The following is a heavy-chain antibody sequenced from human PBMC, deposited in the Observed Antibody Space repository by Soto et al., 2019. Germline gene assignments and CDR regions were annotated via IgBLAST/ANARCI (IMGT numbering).Heavy chain of an antibody. V-gene: IGHV1-46*01. Sequence: QVQLVQSGAEVKKPGASVKVSCKASGYTFTSYYMHWVRQAPGQGLEWMGIINPAGGSRSYAQTFQDRVTMTRDTSTNTVSMELSSLRSEDTAVYYCARVGRTLWQGSVYYFGYWGQGTLVTVSS. CDR1: GYTFTSYY. CDR2: INPAGGSR. D-gene: IGHD1-1*01. J-gene: IGHJ4*02. CDR3: ARVGRTLWQGSVYYFGY.